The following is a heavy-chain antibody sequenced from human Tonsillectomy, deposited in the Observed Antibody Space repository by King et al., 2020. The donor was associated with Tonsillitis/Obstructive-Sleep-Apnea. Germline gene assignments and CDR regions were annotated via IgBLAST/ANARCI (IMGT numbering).Heavy chain of an antibody. CDR3: ARDHIHDY. J-gene: IGHJ4*02. D-gene: IGHD5-18*01. CDR2: IKHDGSEK. Sequence: VQLVESGGGLVQPGGSLRLSCAASGFTFRRYWMNWVRQAPGKGLEWVANIKHDGSEKDYVDSVKGRFTISRDNAKNSLYLQMNSLRAEDTAVYYCARDHIHDYWGQGTLDTVSS. CDR1: GFTFRRYW. V-gene: IGHV3-7*04.